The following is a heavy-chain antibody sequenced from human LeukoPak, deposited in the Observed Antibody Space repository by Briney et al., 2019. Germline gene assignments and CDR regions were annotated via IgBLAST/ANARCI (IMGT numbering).Heavy chain of an antibody. CDR2: INPSGGST. V-gene: IGHV1-46*04. CDR3: ARVAGYCSGGSCFNDY. J-gene: IGHJ4*02. Sequence: ASVKVSCKASGYTFTGYYMHWVRQAPGQGLEWMGIINPSGGSTSYAQKLQGRVTMTRDTSTSTVYMELSSLRSEDTAVYYCARVAGYCSGGSCFNDYWGQGTLVTVSS. CDR1: GYTFTGYY. D-gene: IGHD2-15*01.